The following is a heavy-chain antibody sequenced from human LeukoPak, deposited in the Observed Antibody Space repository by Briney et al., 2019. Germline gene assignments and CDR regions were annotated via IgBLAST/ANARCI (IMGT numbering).Heavy chain of an antibody. CDR2: IYYSGST. CDR1: GGSISSYY. Sequence: SETLSLTCTVSGGSISSYYWSWIRQPPGKGLEWIGYIYYSGSTNYNPSLKSRVTISVDTSKNQFSLKLSSVTAADTAVYYCARHLKLRDPFDYWGQGTLVTVSS. CDR3: ARHLKLRDPFDY. D-gene: IGHD2-15*01. J-gene: IGHJ4*02. V-gene: IGHV4-59*08.